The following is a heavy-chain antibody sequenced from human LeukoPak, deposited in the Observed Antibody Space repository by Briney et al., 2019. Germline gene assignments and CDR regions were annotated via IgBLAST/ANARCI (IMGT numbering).Heavy chain of an antibody. D-gene: IGHD1-26*01. CDR3: ARGHDYYSEYFQH. CDR1: GASIDFESYY. Sequence: PSETLSLTCTVSGASIDFESYYWSWVRQSAGKGLEWIGRIDHGGVTNYNPSLQSRVTISLDTSQKQFSLKLNSVTAADTAVYYCARGHDYYSEYFQHWGQGILVSVSS. V-gene: IGHV4-61*02. J-gene: IGHJ1*01. CDR2: IDHGGVT.